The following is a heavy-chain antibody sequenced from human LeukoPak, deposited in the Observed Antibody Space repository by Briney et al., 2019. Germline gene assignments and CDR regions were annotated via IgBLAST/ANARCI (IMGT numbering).Heavy chain of an antibody. CDR2: IYSSGNT. CDR1: GFTVSHNY. D-gene: IGHD4-17*01. CDR3: TKPLHTRDYGGSYYYMDV. V-gene: IGHV3-53*01. J-gene: IGHJ6*03. Sequence: PGGSLRLSCAASGFTVSHNYMSWVRQAPGKGLEWVALIYSSGNTYYADSVQGRFSISRDNYENTLYFQMNSLRAEDTAVYYCTKPLHTRDYGGSYYYMDVWGKGTTVSIPS.